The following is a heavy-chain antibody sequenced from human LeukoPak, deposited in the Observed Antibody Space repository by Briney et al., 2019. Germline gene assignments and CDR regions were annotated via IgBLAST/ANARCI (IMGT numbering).Heavy chain of an antibody. J-gene: IGHJ6*04. Sequence: GGSLRLSCAASGFTFSSYWMTWDRQAPGKGLEWVANIKEDGSEKYYVDSVKGRSTISRDNAKNSLYLQMNSLRAEDTAVYYCARERGMDVWGKGTTVTVSS. CDR2: IKEDGSEK. CDR3: ARERGMDV. CDR1: GFTFSSYW. V-gene: IGHV3-7*03.